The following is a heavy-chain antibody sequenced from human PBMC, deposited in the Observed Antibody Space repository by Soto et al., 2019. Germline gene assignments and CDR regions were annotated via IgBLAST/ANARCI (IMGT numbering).Heavy chain of an antibody. D-gene: IGHD2-2*01. V-gene: IGHV1-46*03. CDR3: ARVLSAYSAIGRRYYFDY. CDR1: GYTFTSYY. Sequence: QVQLVQCGAEVKKPGASVKVSCKASGYTFTSYYMHWVRQAPGQGLEWMGIINPSGGSTSYAQKFQGRVTMTRDTSTSTVYMELSSLRSEDTAVYYCARVLSAYSAIGRRYYFDYWGQGTLVTVSS. J-gene: IGHJ4*02. CDR2: INPSGGST.